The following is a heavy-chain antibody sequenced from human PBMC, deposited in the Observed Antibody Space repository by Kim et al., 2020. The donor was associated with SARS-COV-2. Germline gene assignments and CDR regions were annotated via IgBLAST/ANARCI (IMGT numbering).Heavy chain of an antibody. CDR3: VRDKYASDLYGAF. CDR1: GFSLSDFE. J-gene: IGHJ4*02. V-gene: IGHV3-48*03. CDR2: IDYGGTSI. D-gene: IGHD2-2*01. Sequence: GGSLRLSCVASGFSLSDFEMNWVRQAPGKGLEWVSYIDYGGTSIYYADSVKGRFTISRDNAKNTLYLQLNSLRVEDTAVYYCVRDKYASDLYGAFRGQGTLVTVSS.